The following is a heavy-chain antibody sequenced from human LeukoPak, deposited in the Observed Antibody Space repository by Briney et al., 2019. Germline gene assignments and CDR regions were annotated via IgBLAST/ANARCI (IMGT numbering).Heavy chain of an antibody. D-gene: IGHD1-26*01. CDR2: IYYSGST. J-gene: IGHJ4*02. CDR1: GGPISSYY. Sequence: SETLSLTCTVSGGPISSYYWSWIRQPPGKGLEWIGYIYYSGSTNYNPSLKSRVTISVDTSKNQFSLKLSSVTAADTAVYYCARVAAGATINPFDYWSQGTLVTVSS. CDR3: ARVAAGATINPFDY. V-gene: IGHV4-59*12.